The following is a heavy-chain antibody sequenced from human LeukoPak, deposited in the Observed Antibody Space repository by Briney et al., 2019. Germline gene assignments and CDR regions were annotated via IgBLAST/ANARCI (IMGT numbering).Heavy chain of an antibody. CDR3: TRSLAVGGYYYYYMDV. J-gene: IGHJ6*03. CDR2: IRSKANSYAT. V-gene: IGHV3-73*01. CDR1: GFTFSGSA. Sequence: PGGSLKLSCAASGFTFSGSAMHWVRQASGKGLEWVGRIRSKANSYATAYVASVKGRFTISRDDSKNTAYLQMNSLKTEDTAVYYCTRSLAVGGYYYYYMDVWGKGTTVTVSS.